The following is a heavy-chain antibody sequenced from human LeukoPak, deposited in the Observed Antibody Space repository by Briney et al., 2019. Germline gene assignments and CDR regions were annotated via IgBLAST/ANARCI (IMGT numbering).Heavy chain of an antibody. D-gene: IGHD3-3*01. CDR1: GFTFTSSA. CDR3: AASSLYYDFWSGPSYDI. CDR2: IVVGSGNT. V-gene: IGHV1-58*01. Sequence: PGTSVKVSCKASGFTFTSSAVQWVRQARGQRLEWIGWIVVGSGNTNYAQKFQERVTITRDMSTSTAYMELSSLRSEDTAVYYCAASSLYYDFWSGPSYDIWGQGTMVTVSS. J-gene: IGHJ3*02.